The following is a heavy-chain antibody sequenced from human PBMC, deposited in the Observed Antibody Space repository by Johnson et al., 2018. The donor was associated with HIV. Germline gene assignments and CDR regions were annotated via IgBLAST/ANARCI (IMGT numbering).Heavy chain of an antibody. Sequence: QVQLVESGGGVVQPGRSLRLSCAASGFTFSNYAVHWVRQAPGKGLEWVSVIYSGDSTYYADSVRGRFAISRDNSKNTLYLQMNSLRAEDTAVYYCANWAYYYGSGYAFDIWGQGTMVTVSS. CDR2: IYSGDST. CDR1: GFTFSNYA. CDR3: ANWAYYYGSGYAFDI. D-gene: IGHD3-10*01. J-gene: IGHJ3*02. V-gene: IGHV3-NL1*01.